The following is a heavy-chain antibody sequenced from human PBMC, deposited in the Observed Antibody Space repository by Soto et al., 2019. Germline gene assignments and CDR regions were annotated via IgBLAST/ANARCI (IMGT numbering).Heavy chain of an antibody. CDR3: ARHTDCGSGSSCLGSDNMDTDAFDI. CDR2: IYYSGNT. Sequence: QLQLQESGPGLVKPSETLSLTCTVSGGSISSDIHYWGWIRQPPGKGLEWIGTIYYSGNTYYNPSLRSRVPISMDTSPNQFSLRLTSVTAADTAVYYCARHTDCGSGSSCLGSDNMDTDAFDIWGQGTMVTVS. CDR1: GGSISSDIHY. V-gene: IGHV4-39*01. D-gene: IGHD3-10*01. J-gene: IGHJ3*02.